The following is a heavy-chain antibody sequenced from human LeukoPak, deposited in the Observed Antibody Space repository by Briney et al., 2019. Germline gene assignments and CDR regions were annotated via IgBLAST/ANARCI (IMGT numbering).Heavy chain of an antibody. CDR2: IKEDGRET. Sequence: GESLRLSCAASGVTFSGYWMSWGRQAPGRGPEWGANIKEDGRETYYLASVKGRFTISRDNAKNSLALQMNSLRVEDTAIYYCARGQNVRPSAFFDSWGQGTLVTVSS. D-gene: IGHD6-6*01. J-gene: IGHJ4*02. CDR3: ARGQNVRPSAFFDS. V-gene: IGHV3-7*02. CDR1: GVTFSGYW.